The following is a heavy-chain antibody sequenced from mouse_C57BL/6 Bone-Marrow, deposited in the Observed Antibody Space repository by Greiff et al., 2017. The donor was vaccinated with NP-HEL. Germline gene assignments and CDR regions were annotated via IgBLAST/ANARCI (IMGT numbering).Heavy chain of an antibody. Sequence: VQLKQPGAELVMPGSSVKLSCKASGYTFTSYWMHWVKQRPGQGLEWIGEIDPSDSYTNYNQKFKGKSTLTVDKSSSTAYMQLSSLTSEDSAVYYCAKGDYGSSFYWYFDVWGTGTTVTVSA. CDR2: IDPSDSYT. V-gene: IGHV1-69*01. CDR1: GYTFTSYW. CDR3: AKGDYGSSFYWYFDV. J-gene: IGHJ1*03. D-gene: IGHD1-1*01.